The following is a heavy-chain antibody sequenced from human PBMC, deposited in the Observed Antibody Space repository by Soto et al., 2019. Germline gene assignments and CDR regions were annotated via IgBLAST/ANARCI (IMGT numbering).Heavy chain of an antibody. Sequence: SETLSLTCTVSGGSVRSSSYFWGWVRQPPGKGLEWIGSVYYSGSTYYNPSLKSRVTISVDMSNNHFSLKLGSVTAADTAVYYCARQRARGYMDVWGNGTTVTVSS. V-gene: IGHV4-39*01. CDR2: VYYSGST. CDR1: GGSVRSSSYF. J-gene: IGHJ6*03. CDR3: ARQRARGYMDV.